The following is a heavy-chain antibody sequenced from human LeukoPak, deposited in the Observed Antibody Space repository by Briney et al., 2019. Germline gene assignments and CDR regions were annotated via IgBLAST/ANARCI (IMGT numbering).Heavy chain of an antibody. CDR3: ARPNVRAGYCSSTGCYFYFDY. Sequence: GESLKISCKGSGYSFTSYWIGWVRQMPGKGLEWMGIIYPGDSDTRYSPSFQGQVTISADKSISTAYLQWSSLKASDTAMYYCARPNVRAGYCSSTGCYFYFDYWGQGTLVTVSS. CDR1: GYSFTSYW. CDR2: IYPGDSDT. J-gene: IGHJ4*02. D-gene: IGHD2-2*01. V-gene: IGHV5-51*01.